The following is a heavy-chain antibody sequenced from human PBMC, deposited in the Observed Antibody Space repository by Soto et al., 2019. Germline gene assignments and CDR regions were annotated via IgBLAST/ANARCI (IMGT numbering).Heavy chain of an antibody. J-gene: IGHJ5*02. D-gene: IGHD2-2*02. CDR3: ARRSNCSSTSCYIEGWFDP. Sequence: QVQLVQSGAEVKKTGSSVKVSCMASGGNFSSYAISWVRQAPGQGLEWMGGIIPIFGKANYAQKFQGRVTITADESTSTAYMHLSSLRSEYTAVYYCARRSNCSSTSCYIEGWFDPWGQGNLVSVSS. CDR2: IIPIFGKA. V-gene: IGHV1-69*01. CDR1: GGNFSSYA.